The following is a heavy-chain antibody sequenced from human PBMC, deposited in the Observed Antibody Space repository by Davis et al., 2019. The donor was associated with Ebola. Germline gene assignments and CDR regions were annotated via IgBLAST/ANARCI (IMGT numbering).Heavy chain of an antibody. CDR1: GGSFSGYY. V-gene: IGHV4-39*01. Sequence: SETLSLTCALYGGSFSGYYWGWIRQPPGKGLEWIASIYYSGSTYYNPSLKSRVTISVDTSKNKFSLKLSSVTAADTAVSDCARHARPVGATTFDYWGQGTLVTVSS. D-gene: IGHD1-26*01. CDR3: ARHARPVGATTFDY. J-gene: IGHJ4*02. CDR2: IYYSGST.